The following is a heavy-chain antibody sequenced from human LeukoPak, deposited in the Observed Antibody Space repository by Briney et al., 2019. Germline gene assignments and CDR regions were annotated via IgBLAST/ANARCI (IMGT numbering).Heavy chain of an antibody. CDR3: ARGGGRFGEFTAFDY. D-gene: IGHD3-10*01. Sequence: PSETLSLTCAVSGGSISSGGYSWSWIRQPPGKGLEWIGYIYHSGGTYYNPSLKSRVTISVDRSKNQFSLKLSSVTAADTAVYYCARGGGRFGEFTAFDYWGQGTLVTVSS. CDR1: GGSISSGGYS. V-gene: IGHV4-30-2*01. J-gene: IGHJ4*02. CDR2: IYHSGGT.